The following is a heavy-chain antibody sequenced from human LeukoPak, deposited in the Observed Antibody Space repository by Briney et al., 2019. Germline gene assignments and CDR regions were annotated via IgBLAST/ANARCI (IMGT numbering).Heavy chain of an antibody. D-gene: IGHD2-2*01. Sequence: GGSLRLSCAASGFTFSSYWMSWVRQAPGKGLEWVANIKQDGSEKYYVDSVKGRFTISRDNAKNSLYLHMNSLRAEDTAVYYCARVRGLCSTSCFGKNWFDPWGQGTLVTVSS. CDR2: IKQDGSEK. V-gene: IGHV3-7*01. J-gene: IGHJ5*02. CDR1: GFTFSSYW. CDR3: ARVRGLCSTSCFGKNWFDP.